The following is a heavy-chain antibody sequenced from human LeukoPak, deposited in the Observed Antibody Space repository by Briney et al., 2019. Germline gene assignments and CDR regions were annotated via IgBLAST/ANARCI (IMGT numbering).Heavy chain of an antibody. CDR2: MNPNSGNT. CDR1: GYTFTSYD. V-gene: IGHV1-8*01. D-gene: IGHD3-16*01. Sequence: ASVTVSCTASGYTFTSYDINWVRQATGQGLEWMGWMNPNSGNTGYAQKFQGRVTMTRNTSISTAYMELSSLRSEDTAVYYCARNAMMTTLFRAYYYYYGMDVWGQGTTVTVSS. CDR3: ARNAMMTTLFRAYYYYYGMDV. J-gene: IGHJ6*02.